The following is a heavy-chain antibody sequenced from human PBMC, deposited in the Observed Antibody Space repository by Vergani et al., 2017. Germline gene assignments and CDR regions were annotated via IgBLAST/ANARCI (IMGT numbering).Heavy chain of an antibody. D-gene: IGHD1-7*01. Sequence: QVHLVESGGGVVQPGRSLRLSCAASGFMFGSFGMHWVRQAPGKGLEWVAVISYDGSNKYYADSVKGRFTISRDNSKNTLYLQMNSLRAEDTAVYYCASSAGTYDAFDIWGQGTMVTVSS. CDR2: ISYDGSNK. V-gene: IGHV3-30*03. CDR3: ASSAGTYDAFDI. CDR1: GFMFGSFG. J-gene: IGHJ3*02.